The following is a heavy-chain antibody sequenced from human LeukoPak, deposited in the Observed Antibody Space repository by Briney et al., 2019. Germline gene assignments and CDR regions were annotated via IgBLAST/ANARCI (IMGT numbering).Heavy chain of an antibody. J-gene: IGHJ6*02. V-gene: IGHV3-53*04. D-gene: IGHD1-26*01. Sequence: GGSLRLSCAASGFTVSSNYMSWVRQAPGKGLEWVSVIYSGGSTYYADSVRGRFTISRHNSKNTLYLQTNSLRAEDAAVYYCARDSGYYYGMDVWGQGTTVTVSS. CDR3: ARDSGYYYGMDV. CDR2: IYSGGST. CDR1: GFTVSSNY.